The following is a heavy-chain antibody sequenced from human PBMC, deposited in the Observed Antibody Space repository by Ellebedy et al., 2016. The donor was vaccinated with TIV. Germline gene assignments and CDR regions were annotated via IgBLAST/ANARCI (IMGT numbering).Heavy chain of an antibody. J-gene: IGHJ4*02. Sequence: GGSLRLSCAASGFTFSSFAMHWVRLAPGKGLEWLSVISGGADYTYPADSVKGRFTITRDNSKNTLNMQMNRLRAEDTAVYYCAKGSSSGFNYDRVGFEYWGQGTLVTVSS. V-gene: IGHV3-23*01. D-gene: IGHD3-22*01. CDR2: ISGGADYT. CDR1: GFTFSSFA. CDR3: AKGSSSGFNYDRVGFEY.